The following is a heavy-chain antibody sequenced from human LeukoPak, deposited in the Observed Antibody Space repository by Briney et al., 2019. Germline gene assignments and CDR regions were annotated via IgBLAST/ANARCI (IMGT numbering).Heavy chain of an antibody. CDR1: GGSFSGYY. J-gene: IGHJ5*02. CDR2: INHSGST. D-gene: IGHD2-2*03. CDR3: ARGLDIVVVPAATGFDP. V-gene: IGHV4-34*01. Sequence: PSETLSLTCAVYGGSFSGYYWSWIRQPPGKGLEWIGEINHSGSTNYNPSLKSRVTISVGTSKNQFSLKLSSVTAADTAVYYCARGLDIVVVPAATGFDPWGQGTLVTVSS.